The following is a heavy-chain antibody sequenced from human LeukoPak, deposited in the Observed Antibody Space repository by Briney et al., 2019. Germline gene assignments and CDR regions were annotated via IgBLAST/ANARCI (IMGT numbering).Heavy chain of an antibody. CDR1: GFTFSSYS. J-gene: IGHJ2*01. Sequence: GGSLRLSCAASGFTFSSYSMNWVRQAPGKGLERVSSISSSSCYIYYADSVKGRFTISRDNAKNSLYLQMNSLRAEDTAVYYCAREVGYCSSTSCYTNWYFDLWGRGTLVTVSS. CDR3: AREVGYCSSTSCYTNWYFDL. V-gene: IGHV3-21*01. CDR2: ISSSSCYI. D-gene: IGHD2-2*02.